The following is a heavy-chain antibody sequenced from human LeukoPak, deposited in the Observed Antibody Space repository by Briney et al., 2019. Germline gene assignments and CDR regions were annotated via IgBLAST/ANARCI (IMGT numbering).Heavy chain of an antibody. CDR2: ISGSAVDT. V-gene: IGHV3-23*01. J-gene: IGHJ4*02. D-gene: IGHD3-10*01. Sequence: GGSLRLSWAASGFTFSSYAMSWVRQAPAKGLEWVSAISGSAVDTWYADSVKGRFTISRDNSKDTLYLQMNSLRAEDTAVYYCAKDSMVRGVIIPIWGQGTLVTVSS. CDR1: GFTFSSYA. CDR3: AKDSMVRGVIIPI.